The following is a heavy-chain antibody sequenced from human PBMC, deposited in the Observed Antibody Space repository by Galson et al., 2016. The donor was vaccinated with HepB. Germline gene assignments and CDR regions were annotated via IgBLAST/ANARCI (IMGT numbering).Heavy chain of an antibody. Sequence: SLRLSCAASGVTVSNNYMSWVRQAPGRGLEWVSVIYSGGDTYYADSVQGRITIPRDNFENTVYLQMNSLRADDTAIYYCARDTWTWNGGQGTLVLVSA. J-gene: IGHJ4*02. CDR2: IYSGGDT. V-gene: IGHV3-66*01. CDR1: GVTVSNNY. D-gene: IGHD3/OR15-3a*01. CDR3: ARDTWTWN.